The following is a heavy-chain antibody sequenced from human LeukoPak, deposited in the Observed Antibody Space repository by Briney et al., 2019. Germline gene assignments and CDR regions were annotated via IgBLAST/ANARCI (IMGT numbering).Heavy chain of an antibody. CDR2: ISSSSSTI. V-gene: IGHV3-48*01. J-gene: IGHJ1*01. CDR3: ARRSDYYITEFFQH. Sequence: GGSLRLSCAASGLTFSNYNMNWVRQAPGKGLEWVSYISSSSSTIYYADSVKGRFTISRDNANNSLYLQMNRLRAEDTAVYYCARRSDYYITEFFQHWGQGTLVTVSS. D-gene: IGHD3-22*01. CDR1: GLTFSNYN.